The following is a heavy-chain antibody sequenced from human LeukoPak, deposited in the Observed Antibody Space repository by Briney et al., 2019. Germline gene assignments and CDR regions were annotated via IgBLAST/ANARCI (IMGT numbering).Heavy chain of an antibody. Sequence: MGWINPNSGGTNYAQKFQGRVTMTRDTSISTAYMELSRLRSDDTAVYYCARGPLDYDAFDIWGQGTMVTVSS. CDR3: ARGPLDYDAFDI. V-gene: IGHV1-2*02. CDR2: INPNSGGT. J-gene: IGHJ3*02. D-gene: IGHD3-9*01.